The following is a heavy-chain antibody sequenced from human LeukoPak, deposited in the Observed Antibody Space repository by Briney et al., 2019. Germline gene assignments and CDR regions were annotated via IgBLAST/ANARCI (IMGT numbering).Heavy chain of an antibody. V-gene: IGHV1-2*02. Sequence: GASVKVSCKASGYTFIDYYMHWVRQAPGQGLEWIGWINPNGGATDYAQNFQGRVTLTRDTSISTAYMELSSLRSDDTAVYYCARSGYNSGWALDFWGQGTLVTVSS. CDR3: ARSGYNSGWALDF. CDR2: INPNGGAT. J-gene: IGHJ4*02. CDR1: GYTFIDYY. D-gene: IGHD6-19*01.